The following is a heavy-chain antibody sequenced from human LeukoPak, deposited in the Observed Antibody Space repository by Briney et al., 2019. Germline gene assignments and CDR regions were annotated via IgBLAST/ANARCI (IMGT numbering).Heavy chain of an antibody. CDR1: GFTFSNYV. V-gene: IGHV3-30*03. D-gene: IGHD2-15*01. CDR3: AREVTPYY. Sequence: GGSLRLSCAASGFTFSNYVMQWVRQAPGKGLEWVALIAHDGSNKYYADSVKGRFTISRENSKNTVYLQMNSLRAEDTAVYYCAREVTPYYWGQGTLVTVSS. CDR2: IAHDGSNK. J-gene: IGHJ4*02.